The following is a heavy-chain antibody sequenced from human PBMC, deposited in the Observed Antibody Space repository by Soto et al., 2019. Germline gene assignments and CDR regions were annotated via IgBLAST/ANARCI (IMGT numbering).Heavy chain of an antibody. CDR3: ARDDSTLYSSSPFGMDV. D-gene: IGHD6-13*01. CDR1: GGTFISYA. CDR2: IIPIFGTA. V-gene: IGHV1-69*06. J-gene: IGHJ6*02. Sequence: SVKVSLKASGGTFISYAISWVRQAPGQGLEWMGGIIPIFGTANYAQKFQGRVTITADKSTSTAYMELSSLRSEDTAVYYCARDDSTLYSSSPFGMDVWGQGTTVTVSS.